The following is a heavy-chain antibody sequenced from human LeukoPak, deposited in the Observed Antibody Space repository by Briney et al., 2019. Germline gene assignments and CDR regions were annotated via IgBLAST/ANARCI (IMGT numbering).Heavy chain of an antibody. J-gene: IGHJ5*02. Sequence: GRSLRLSCAASGFTFDDYAMHWVRQAPGKGLEWVSGISWNSGSIGYADSVKGRFTISRDNAKNSLYLQMNSLRAEDTALYYCAKGDYVFAADWFDPWGQGTLVTVSS. CDR2: ISWNSGSI. CDR1: GFTFDDYA. V-gene: IGHV3-9*01. CDR3: AKGDYVFAADWFDP. D-gene: IGHD3-16*01.